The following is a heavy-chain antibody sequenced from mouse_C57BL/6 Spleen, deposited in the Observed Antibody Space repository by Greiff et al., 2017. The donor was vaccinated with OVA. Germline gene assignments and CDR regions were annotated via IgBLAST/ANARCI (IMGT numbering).Heavy chain of an antibody. J-gene: IGHJ2*01. Sequence: EVQLQQSGPELVKPGASVKISCKASGYTFTDYYMNWVKQSHGKSLEWIGDINPNNGGTSYNQKFKGKATLTVDKSSSTAYMELRSLTSEDSAVYYCAGWGTVVATDYWGQGTTLTVSS. D-gene: IGHD1-1*01. CDR3: AGWGTVVATDY. V-gene: IGHV1-26*01. CDR2: INPNNGGT. CDR1: GYTFTDYY.